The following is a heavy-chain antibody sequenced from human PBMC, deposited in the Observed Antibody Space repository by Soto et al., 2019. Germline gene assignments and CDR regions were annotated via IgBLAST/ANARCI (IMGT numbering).Heavy chain of an antibody. CDR2: ITSSGSTI. CDR3: ARAKWLLSGALDY. V-gene: IGHV3-11*01. CDR1: GFTFSDYY. D-gene: IGHD3-22*01. J-gene: IGHJ4*02. Sequence: PRGSLRLSCSSSGFTFSDYYMIWIRQAPGKGLDWVSYITSSGSTIYYSASVKGRFTITRENAKNSLYLQMNSLRADDTPVYYCARAKWLLSGALDYGGQGTMVTVAS.